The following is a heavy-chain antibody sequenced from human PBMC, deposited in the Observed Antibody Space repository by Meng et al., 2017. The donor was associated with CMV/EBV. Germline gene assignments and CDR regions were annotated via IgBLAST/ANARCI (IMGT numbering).Heavy chain of an antibody. CDR3: ARDYSAQGYGMDV. D-gene: IGHD6-13*01. CDR1: GFTVSSNY. J-gene: IGHJ6*02. V-gene: IGHV3-53*01. CDR2: IYSGGST. Sequence: LSLTCAASGFTVSSNYMSWVRQAPGKGLEWVSVIYSGGSTYYADSVKGRFTISKDNSKNTLYLQMNSLRAEDTAVYYCARDYSAQGYGMDVWGQGTTVTVSS.